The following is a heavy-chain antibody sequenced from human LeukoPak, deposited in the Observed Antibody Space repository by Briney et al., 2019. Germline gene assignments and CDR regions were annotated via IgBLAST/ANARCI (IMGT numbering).Heavy chain of an antibody. CDR2: ISAYNGNT. Sequence: ASVKVSCKASGYTFTSYGISWVRQAPGQGLEWMGWISAYNGNTNYAQKLQGRVTMTKDTSTSTAYMERRSLRSDDTAVYYCGVGGGGIDYWGQGTLVTVSS. D-gene: IGHD3-16*01. CDR1: GYTFTSYG. V-gene: IGHV1-18*01. CDR3: GVGGGGIDY. J-gene: IGHJ4*02.